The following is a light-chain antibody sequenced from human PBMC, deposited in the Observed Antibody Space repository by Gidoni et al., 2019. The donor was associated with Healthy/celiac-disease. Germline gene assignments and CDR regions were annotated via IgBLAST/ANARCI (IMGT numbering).Light chain of an antibody. CDR3: QQRSNWSWT. V-gene: IGKV3-11*01. CDR1: QSVSSY. CDR2: DAS. J-gene: IGKJ1*01. Sequence: EIVLTQSPATLSLSPGERATLSCRASQSVSSYLSWYQQKPGQAPTLLIYDASSRDTGIPARFSGSGSGTDFTLTISSLEPEDFAVYYCQQRSNWSWTFGQGTKVEIK.